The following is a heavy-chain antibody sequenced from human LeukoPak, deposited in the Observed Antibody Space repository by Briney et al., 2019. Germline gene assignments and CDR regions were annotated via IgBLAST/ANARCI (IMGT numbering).Heavy chain of an antibody. CDR2: ISSSSTYI. CDR3: VRHNIVGANPNWFDP. CDR1: GFTFSTYE. J-gene: IGHJ5*02. V-gene: IGHV3-21*01. D-gene: IGHD1-26*01. Sequence: GGSLRLSCAASGFTFSTYEMNWVRQAPGKGLEWVSTISSSSTYIYYADSVKGRFTISRDNAKSSVYLQMNSLRADDTAVYYCVRHNIVGANPNWFDPWGQGTLVTVSS.